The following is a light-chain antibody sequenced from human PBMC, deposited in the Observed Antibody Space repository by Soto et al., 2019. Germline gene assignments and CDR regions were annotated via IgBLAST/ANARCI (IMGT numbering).Light chain of an antibody. CDR3: QQLYTYPHT. Sequence: IQVTQSPSILSASVGDRVTITCRTSQGVMNSFAWYQQKSGKAPRLLIYSISSLKSGVPSRFSGSGSGAEFTLTISGLQPEDCATDFCQQLYTYPHTFGLGTQLQI. V-gene: IGKV1-9*01. J-gene: IGKJ2*01. CDR1: QGVMNS. CDR2: SIS.